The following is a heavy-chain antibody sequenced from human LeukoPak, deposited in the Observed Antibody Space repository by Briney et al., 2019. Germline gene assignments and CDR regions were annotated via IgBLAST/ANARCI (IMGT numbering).Heavy chain of an antibody. J-gene: IGHJ5*02. Sequence: ASVKVSCKASGYTFTGYYLHWVRQAPGQGLEWIGRINPKSGDTNYAQKFQGRVTMTRDTSSNTAYMELTSLRSDDTAVYYCATGTSSTTNWNWFDPWGQGTLVTVSS. CDR1: GYTFTGYY. CDR3: ATGTSSTTNWNWFDP. V-gene: IGHV1-2*06. CDR2: INPKSGDT. D-gene: IGHD2-2*01.